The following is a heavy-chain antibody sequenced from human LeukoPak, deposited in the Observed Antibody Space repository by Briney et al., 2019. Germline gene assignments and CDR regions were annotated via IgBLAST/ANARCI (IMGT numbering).Heavy chain of an antibody. CDR3: ARGGSFGEPRPDY. CDR1: GFTFSSYS. D-gene: IGHD3-10*01. Sequence: GGSLRLSCAASGFTFSSYSMNWVRQAPGKGLEWVSSISSSSSYIYYADSVKGRFTISRDNAKNSLYLQMNSLRAEDTAVYYCARGGSFGEPRPDYWGQGTLVTVSS. J-gene: IGHJ4*02. CDR2: ISSSSSYI. V-gene: IGHV3-21*01.